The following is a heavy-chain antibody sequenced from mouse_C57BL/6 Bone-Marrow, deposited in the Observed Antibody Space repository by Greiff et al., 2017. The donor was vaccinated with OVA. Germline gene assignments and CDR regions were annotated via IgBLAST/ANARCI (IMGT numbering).Heavy chain of an antibody. D-gene: IGHD2-4*01. Sequence: VQLKESGPVLVKPGASVKMSCKASGYTFTDYYMNWVKQSHGKSLEWIGVINPYNGGTSYNQKFKGKATLTVDKSSSTAYMELNSLTSEDSAVYYCARKGYDYDWYFDVWGTGTTVTVSS. V-gene: IGHV1-19*01. J-gene: IGHJ1*03. CDR2: INPYNGGT. CDR1: GYTFTDYY. CDR3: ARKGYDYDWYFDV.